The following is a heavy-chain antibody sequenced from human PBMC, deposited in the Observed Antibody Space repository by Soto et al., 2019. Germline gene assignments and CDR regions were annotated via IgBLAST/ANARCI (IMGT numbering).Heavy chain of an antibody. CDR3: ARYQGAISTNPRFDC. D-gene: IGHD2-8*01. Sequence: EVQLVESGGGLVQPGESLRLSCAASGFTFSSYWMSWVRQAPGKGLEWVANINQDGSAQYYVDSVKGRFTISRDNAKNSLYLQMNSLRAEDTAVYYCARYQGAISTNPRFDCWGQGTLVTVSS. CDR2: INQDGSAQ. J-gene: IGHJ4*02. V-gene: IGHV3-7*01. CDR1: GFTFSSYW.